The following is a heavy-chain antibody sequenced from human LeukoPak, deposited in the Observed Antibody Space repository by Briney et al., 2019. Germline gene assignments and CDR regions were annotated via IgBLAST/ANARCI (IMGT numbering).Heavy chain of an antibody. J-gene: IGHJ4*02. D-gene: IGHD3-10*01. CDR2: INPNSGGT. Sequence: GASVKVSCKASGYTFTGYYIHWVRQAPGQRLEWMGWINPNSGGTNYAQKFQGRVTMTIDTSTSTLYMELRSLRSDDTAVYYCARGRTHRRLWLGESTGGPFDYWGQGTLVTVSS. CDR3: ARGRTHRRLWLGESTGGPFDY. CDR1: GYTFTGYY. V-gene: IGHV1-2*02.